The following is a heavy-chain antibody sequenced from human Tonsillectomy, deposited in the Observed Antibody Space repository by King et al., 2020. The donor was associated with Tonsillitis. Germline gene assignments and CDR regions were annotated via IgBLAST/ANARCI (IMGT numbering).Heavy chain of an antibody. J-gene: IGHJ4*02. Sequence: VQLVESGGGLAQPGGSLRLSCAASGFTVSTFYMIWVRQAPGKGLEWVSVIYSGGNTYYTDSVKCRFTISRDNSKNTLYLQMNSLRAEDTALYYCVRGAGYFTGYYAYYFNYWGQGTLVTVSS. CDR1: GFTVSTFY. D-gene: IGHD3-9*01. CDR2: IYSGGNT. V-gene: IGHV3-66*01. CDR3: VRGAGYFTGYYAYYFNY.